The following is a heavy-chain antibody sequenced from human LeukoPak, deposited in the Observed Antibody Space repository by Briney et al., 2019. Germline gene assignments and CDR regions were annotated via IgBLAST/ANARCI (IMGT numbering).Heavy chain of an antibody. D-gene: IGHD6-19*01. CDR1: GGSISSSSYY. Sequence: PSETLSLTCTVSGGSISSSSYYWGWIRQPPGKGLEWIGSIYYSGSTYYNPSLKSRVTMSVDTSKNQFSLKLSSVTTADTAVYYCAREIDTSSSGWYLDAFDIWGQGTMVTVSS. CDR2: IYYSGST. CDR3: AREIDTSSSGWYLDAFDI. J-gene: IGHJ3*02. V-gene: IGHV4-39*07.